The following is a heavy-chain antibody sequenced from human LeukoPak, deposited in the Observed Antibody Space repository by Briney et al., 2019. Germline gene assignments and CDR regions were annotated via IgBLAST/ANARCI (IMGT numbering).Heavy chain of an antibody. J-gene: IGHJ4*02. V-gene: IGHV3-48*01. CDR1: GFTFSSYS. Sequence: PGGSLSLSCAASGFTFSSYSMNWVRQAPGKGLEWVSYISSSNSTIYYADSVKGRFTISRDNAKNSLYLQMNSLRAEDTAVYYCAREGYYYDSSGYYYRFDYWGQGTLVTVSS. CDR3: AREGYYYDSSGYYYRFDY. D-gene: IGHD3-22*01. CDR2: ISSSNSTI.